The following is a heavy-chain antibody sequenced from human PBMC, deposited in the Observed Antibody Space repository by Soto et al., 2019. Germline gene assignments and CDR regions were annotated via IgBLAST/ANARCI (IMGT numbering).Heavy chain of an antibody. CDR3: TRDSHSSGYLYFDY. Sequence: GGSLGLSCAASGFTFGDYAMSWFRQAPGKGLEWVGFIRSKAYGGTTEYAASVKGRFTISRDDSKSIAYLQMNSLKTEDTAVYYCTRDSHSSGYLYFDYRGQGPLFTVST. J-gene: IGHJ4*02. V-gene: IGHV3-49*03. CDR1: GFTFGDYA. D-gene: IGHD3-22*01. CDR2: IRSKAYGGTT.